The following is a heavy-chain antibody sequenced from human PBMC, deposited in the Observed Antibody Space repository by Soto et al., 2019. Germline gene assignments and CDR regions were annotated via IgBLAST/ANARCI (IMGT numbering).Heavy chain of an antibody. CDR1: GFTFSSYG. J-gene: IGHJ4*02. CDR2: ISHDGSNN. Sequence: GGSLRLSCAGSGFTFSSYGMHWVRLAPGKGLEWLAAISHDGSNNYYADSVKGRFTISRDNSKNTLDLQMNSLRAEDTAVYYCLMGYFFDYWGQGTLVTVSS. CDR3: LMGYFFDY. D-gene: IGHD3-16*01. V-gene: IGHV3-30*03.